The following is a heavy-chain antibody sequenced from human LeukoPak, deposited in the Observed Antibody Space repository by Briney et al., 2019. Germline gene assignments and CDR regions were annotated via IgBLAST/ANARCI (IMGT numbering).Heavy chain of an antibody. D-gene: IGHD6-13*01. CDR3: ARTAIAAAAFYNWFDS. CDR2: IGTAGDI. J-gene: IGHJ5*01. Sequence: GGSLRLSCAASGFTFSSYDMHWVRQATGKGLEWVSGIGTAGDIYYSGSVKGRFTISRDNARNSLYLQMNSLRAEDTAVYYCARTAIAAAAFYNWFDSWGQGTLVTVSS. CDR1: GFTFSSYD. V-gene: IGHV3-13*01.